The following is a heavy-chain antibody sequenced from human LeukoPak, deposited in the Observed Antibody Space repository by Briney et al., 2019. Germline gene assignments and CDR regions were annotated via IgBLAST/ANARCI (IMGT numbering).Heavy chain of an antibody. CDR1: GYTFTGYY. CDR2: INPNSGGT. Sequence: ASVKVSCKASGYTFTGYYMHWVRQAPGQGLEWMGRINPNSGGTNYAQKFQGRVTMTRDTSISTAYMELSRLRSDDTAVYYRARDWYYYDSSGYSNWFDPWGQGTLVTVSS. J-gene: IGHJ5*02. D-gene: IGHD3-22*01. V-gene: IGHV1-2*06. CDR3: ARDWYYYDSSGYSNWFDP.